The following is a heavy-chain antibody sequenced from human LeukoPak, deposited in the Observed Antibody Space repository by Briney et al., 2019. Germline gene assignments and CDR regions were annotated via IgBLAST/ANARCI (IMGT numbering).Heavy chain of an antibody. CDR2: IYTSGST. CDR1: GGSISSYY. V-gene: IGHV4-4*07. D-gene: IGHD2-15*01. J-gene: IGHJ5*02. CDR3: AREGVWGYCSGGSCSQFDP. Sequence: PSETLSRTCTVSGGSISSYYCSWIRQPAGKGLEWIGRIYTSGSTNYNPSLKSRVPMSVDLSKNQFSLKLSSVTAADPAVYYCAREGVWGYCSGGSCSQFDPWGQGTLVTVSS.